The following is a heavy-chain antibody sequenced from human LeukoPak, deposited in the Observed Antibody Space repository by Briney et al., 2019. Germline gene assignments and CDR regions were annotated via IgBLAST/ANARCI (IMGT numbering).Heavy chain of an antibody. CDR1: GGSFSGYY. Sequence: PSETLSLTCAVYGGSFSGYYWSWIRQPPGKGLEWIGRIHSTGSTNYNPSLKSRVTMSVDTSKKQFSLKLTSVTAADTAVYFCARGVGSFGDDPRDALDIWGQGTMVTVSS. V-gene: IGHV4-59*10. D-gene: IGHD4-17*01. J-gene: IGHJ3*02. CDR3: ARGVGSFGDDPRDALDI. CDR2: IHSTGST.